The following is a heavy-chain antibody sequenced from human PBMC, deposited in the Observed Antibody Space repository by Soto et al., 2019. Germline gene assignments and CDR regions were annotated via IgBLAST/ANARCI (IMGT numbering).Heavy chain of an antibody. CDR3: ARDNSGDFWSGYSHYYFDY. J-gene: IGHJ4*02. D-gene: IGHD3-3*01. V-gene: IGHV1-18*01. CDR2: ISAYSGKT. Sequence: ASVKVSCKASGYTLTSYGISWVRQAPGQGLEWMGWISAYSGKTNYAQMLQGRLTMTTDTSTTTAYMELRSLRSDDTAVYYCARDNSGDFWSGYSHYYFDYWGQGTLVTVSS. CDR1: GYTLTSYG.